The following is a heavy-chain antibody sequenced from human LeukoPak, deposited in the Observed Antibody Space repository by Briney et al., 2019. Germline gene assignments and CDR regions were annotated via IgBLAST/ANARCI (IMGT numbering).Heavy chain of an antibody. CDR3: ASLNGYSPRHAGFFNY. CDR2: INHSGST. Sequence: SETLSLTCTVSGGSISSSSYYWGWIRQPPGKGLEWIGEINHSGSTNYNPSLKSRVTISVDTSKNQFSLKLSSVTAADTAVYYCASLNGYSPRHAGFFNYWGQGTLVTVSS. D-gene: IGHD5-24*01. CDR1: GGSISSSSYY. V-gene: IGHV4-39*07. J-gene: IGHJ4*02.